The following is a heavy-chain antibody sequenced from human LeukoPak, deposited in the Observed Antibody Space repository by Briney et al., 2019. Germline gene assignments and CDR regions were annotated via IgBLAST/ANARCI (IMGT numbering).Heavy chain of an antibody. CDR3: ARARDYYGPGGSDY. CDR1: GDSISSGSYY. J-gene: IGHJ4*02. CDR2: IYTSGTT. D-gene: IGHD3-10*01. Sequence: PSQTLSLTCTVSGDSISSGSYYWSWIRQPAGKGLEWIGRIYTSGTTNHNPSLKSRDTTSVDTSKNQFSLKLSSVTAADTAVYYCARARDYYGPGGSDYWGQGTLVTVSS. V-gene: IGHV4-61*02.